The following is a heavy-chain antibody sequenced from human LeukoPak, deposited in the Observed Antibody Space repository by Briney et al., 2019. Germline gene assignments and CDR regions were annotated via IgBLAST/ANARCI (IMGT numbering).Heavy chain of an antibody. CDR3: ARGVEYYDFWSGYHHQVGDAFDI. D-gene: IGHD3-3*01. V-gene: IGHV4-30-2*01. CDR1: GGSISSGGYY. CDR2: IYHSGST. Sequence: PSETLSLTCTVSGGSISSGGYYWSWIRQPPGKGLEWIGYIYHSGSTYYNPSLKSRVTISVDRSKNQFSLKLSSVTAADTAVYYCARGVEYYDFWSGYHHQVGDAFDIWGQGTMVTVSS. J-gene: IGHJ3*02.